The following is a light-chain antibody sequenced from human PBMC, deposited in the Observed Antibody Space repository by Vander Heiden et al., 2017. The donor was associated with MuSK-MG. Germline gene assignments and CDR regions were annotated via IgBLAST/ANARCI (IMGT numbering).Light chain of an antibody. Sequence: EIVLTQSPGTLSLSPGERATLSCRASQSVRSSYLAWYQQKPGQAPRLLIYGASSRATGIPDRFSGSGSGTDFTLTISRLEPEDFAVYYCQQDGSSPLTFGHGTKVDIK. CDR1: QSVRSSY. V-gene: IGKV3-20*01. J-gene: IGKJ3*01. CDR2: GAS. CDR3: QQDGSSPLT.